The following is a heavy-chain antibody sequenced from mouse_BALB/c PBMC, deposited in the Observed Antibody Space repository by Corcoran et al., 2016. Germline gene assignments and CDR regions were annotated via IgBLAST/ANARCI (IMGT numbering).Heavy chain of an antibody. V-gene: IGHV14-3*02. CDR3: ARSGDGYYVCAY. J-gene: IGHJ3*01. Sequence: EVQLQQSGAELVKPGASVKLSCTASGFNIKDTYMHWVKQRPEQGLEWIGRIDPANGNTKYDPKFQGKATITADTSSNTAYLQLSSLTSEATVVYYCARSGDGYYVCAYWGQGTLVTVSA. CDR1: GFNIKDTY. D-gene: IGHD2-3*01. CDR2: IDPANGNT.